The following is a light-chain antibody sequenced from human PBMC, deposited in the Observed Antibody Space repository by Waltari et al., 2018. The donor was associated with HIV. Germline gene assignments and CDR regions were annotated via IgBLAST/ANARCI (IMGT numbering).Light chain of an antibody. CDR2: SAS. J-gene: IGKJ1*01. V-gene: IGKV3-15*01. CDR1: QSVGSN. CDR3: QQYINWPPWS. Sequence: IVMTQSPATLSVSPGERVTLSCRASQSVGSNLAWYQQKPGRAPSLLVYSASTRATGIPARFSGSGSGKEFTLTISSLQSEDFAVYYCQQYINWPPWSFGQGTKVEIK.